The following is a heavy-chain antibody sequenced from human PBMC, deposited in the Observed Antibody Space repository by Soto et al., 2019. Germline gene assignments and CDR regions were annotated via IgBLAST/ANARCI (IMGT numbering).Heavy chain of an antibody. CDR2: ITTGGGNT. V-gene: IGHV3-23*01. CDR3: AKRRGTGESVTPGVDL. Sequence: EVELLESGGGLVQPGGSLRLSCAASGFAFSNYAMSWVRQAPGTGLEWVSTITTGGGNTYDADSVKGRFTISRDNSKNTLNLQMHSLRGDDTALYYCAKRRGTGESVTPGVDLWGQGTMVTVSS. D-gene: IGHD7-27*01. CDR1: GFAFSNYA. J-gene: IGHJ3*01.